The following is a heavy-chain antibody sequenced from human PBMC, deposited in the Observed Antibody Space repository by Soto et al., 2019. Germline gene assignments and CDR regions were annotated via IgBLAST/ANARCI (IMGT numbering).Heavy chain of an antibody. Sequence: SVKVSCKXSGGTFSSCAISWVRQAPGQGLEWMGGIIPIFGTANYAQKFQGRVTITADESTSTAYMELSSLRSEDTAVYYCARDPGGYCSGGSCYIGAWFDPWGQGTLVTVSS. D-gene: IGHD2-15*01. CDR2: IIPIFGTA. J-gene: IGHJ5*02. CDR3: ARDPGGYCSGGSCYIGAWFDP. V-gene: IGHV1-69*13. CDR1: GGTFSSCA.